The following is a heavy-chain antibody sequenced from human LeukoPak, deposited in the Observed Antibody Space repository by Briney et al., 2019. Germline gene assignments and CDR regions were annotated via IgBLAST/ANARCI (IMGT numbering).Heavy chain of an antibody. D-gene: IGHD2-21*01. V-gene: IGHV3-53*01. CDR1: GFTVSSNY. J-gene: IGHJ4*02. CDR2: IYSGGST. Sequence: GGSLRLSCAASGFTVSSNYMSWVRQAPGKGLEWVSVIYSGGSTYYADSVKGRFTISRDNAKNTLHLQMNDLRAEDTAVYYCACDSPHDHTVGFDYWGQGTLVTVSP. CDR3: ACDSPHDHTVGFDY.